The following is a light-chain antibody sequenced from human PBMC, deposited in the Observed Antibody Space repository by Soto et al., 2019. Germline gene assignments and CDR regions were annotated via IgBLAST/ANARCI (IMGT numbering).Light chain of an antibody. CDR3: QQSYSTPPT. V-gene: IGKV1-39*01. Sequence: DLPMTQSPSSLSASVGDRVTITCRASQSISSYLNWYQQKPGKAPKFLIYAASNLQSGVPSRFSGSGSGTDFTLTISSLQPEDFATYYCQQSYSTPPTFGQGTKVEIK. CDR1: QSISSY. J-gene: IGKJ1*01. CDR2: AAS.